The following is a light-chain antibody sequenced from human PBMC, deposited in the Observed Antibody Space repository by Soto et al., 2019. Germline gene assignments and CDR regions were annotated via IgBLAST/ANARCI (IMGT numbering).Light chain of an antibody. V-gene: IGLV2-23*01. Sequence: QSALTQPASVSGSPGQSITISCTGTSSDVGSYNLVSWYQQHPGKAPKLMIYEGSKRPSGVSNRFSGSKSGNTASLTISGLQAEEESAYYCCSYAGSSTPYVVFGGGTKLTVL. CDR2: EGS. J-gene: IGLJ2*01. CDR3: CSYAGSSTPYVV. CDR1: SSDVGSYNL.